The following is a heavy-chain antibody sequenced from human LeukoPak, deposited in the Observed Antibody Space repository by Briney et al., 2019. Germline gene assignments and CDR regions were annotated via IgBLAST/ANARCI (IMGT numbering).Heavy chain of an antibody. CDR3: ARDVSSGWYSWFDP. J-gene: IGHJ5*02. Sequence: SQTLSLTCAISGDSVSSNIAASNWIRQSPSRGLEWLGRTYYRSKWYNDYAVSVKIRITINPDTSKNQFSLQLNSVTPEDTAVYYCARDVSSGWYSWFDPWGQGTLVTVSS. CDR1: GDSVSSNIAA. D-gene: IGHD6-19*01. V-gene: IGHV6-1*01. CDR2: TYYRSKWYN.